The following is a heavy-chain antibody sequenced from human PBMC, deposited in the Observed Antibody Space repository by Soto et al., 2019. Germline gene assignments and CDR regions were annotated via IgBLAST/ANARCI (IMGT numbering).Heavy chain of an antibody. CDR1: GGSFSGYY. V-gene: IGHV4-34*01. Sequence: SETLSLTCAVYGGSFSGYYWSWIRQPPGKGLEWIGEINHSGSTNYNPSLKSRVTISVDTSKNQFSLKLSSVTAADTAVYYCARGKQLRSLDYWGQGTLVTVSS. D-gene: IGHD6-6*01. CDR2: INHSGST. J-gene: IGHJ4*02. CDR3: ARGKQLRSLDY.